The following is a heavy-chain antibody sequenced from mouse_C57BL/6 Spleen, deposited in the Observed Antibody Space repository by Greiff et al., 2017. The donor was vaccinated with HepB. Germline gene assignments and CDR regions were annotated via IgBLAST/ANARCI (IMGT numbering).Heavy chain of an antibody. CDR2: INPNNGGT. CDR3: ARDTTVVVDYFDY. CDR1: GYTFTDYY. V-gene: IGHV1-26*01. D-gene: IGHD1-1*01. Sequence: EVQLQQSGPELVKPGASVKISCKASGYTFTDYYMNWVKQSHGKSLEWIGDINPNNGGTSYNQKFKGKATLTVDKSSSTANMELRSLTSEDSAVCYCARDTTVVVDYFDYWGQGTTLTVSA. J-gene: IGHJ2*01.